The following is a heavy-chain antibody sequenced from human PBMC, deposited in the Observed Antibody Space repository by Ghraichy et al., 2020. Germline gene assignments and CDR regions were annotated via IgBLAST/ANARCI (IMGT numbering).Heavy chain of an antibody. CDR1: GYTFTSYG. V-gene: IGHV1-18*01. J-gene: IGHJ3*02. CDR3: ARDIGGGDYGDYSDAFDI. Sequence: ASVKVSCKASGYTFTSYGISWVRQAPGQGLEWMGWISAYNGNTNYAQKLQGRVTMTTDTSTSTAYMELRSLRSDDTAVYYCARDIGGGDYGDYSDAFDIWGQGTMATGSS. CDR2: ISAYNGNT. D-gene: IGHD4-17*01.